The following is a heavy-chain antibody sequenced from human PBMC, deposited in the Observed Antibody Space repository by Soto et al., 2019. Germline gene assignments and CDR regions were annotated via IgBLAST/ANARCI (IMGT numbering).Heavy chain of an antibody. Sequence: SETLSLTCAVYGVSFSGYYWSWIRQPPGKGLEWIGEINHSGSTNYNPSLKSRVTISVDTSKNQFSLKLSSVTAADTAVYYCARGRRSYYGSGPSLGPWGQGTLVTVSS. D-gene: IGHD3-10*01. CDR2: INHSGST. J-gene: IGHJ5*02. V-gene: IGHV4-34*01. CDR3: ARGRRSYYGSGPSLGP. CDR1: GVSFSGYY.